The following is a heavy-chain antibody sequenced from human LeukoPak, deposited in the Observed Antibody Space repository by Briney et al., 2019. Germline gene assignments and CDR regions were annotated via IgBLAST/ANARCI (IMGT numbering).Heavy chain of an antibody. CDR3: ARGRGYCSSTSCYLRGGYYMDV. J-gene: IGHJ6*03. CDR1: GGSISSYY. D-gene: IGHD2-2*01. Sequence: PSETLSLTCTVSGGSISSYYWSWIRQPAGKGLEWIGRIYTSGSTNYNPSLKSRVTMSVDTSKNQFSLKLSSVTAADTAVYYCARGRGYCSSTSCYLRGGYYMDVWGKGTTVTVSS. V-gene: IGHV4-4*07. CDR2: IYTSGST.